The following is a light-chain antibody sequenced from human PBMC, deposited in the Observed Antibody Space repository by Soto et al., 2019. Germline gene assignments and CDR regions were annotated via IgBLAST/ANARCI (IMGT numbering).Light chain of an antibody. Sequence: DIQMTQSPSSLLAPVGDRATIICREIQSIRSYLNWYQQKPGKAPKLLIYAASSLQSGVPSRFSGSGSGTDFTLTISSLQPEDFATYYCQQSYSTPRTFGQGTKLEIK. V-gene: IGKV1-39*01. CDR1: QSIRSY. CDR2: AAS. J-gene: IGKJ2*02. CDR3: QQSYSTPRT.